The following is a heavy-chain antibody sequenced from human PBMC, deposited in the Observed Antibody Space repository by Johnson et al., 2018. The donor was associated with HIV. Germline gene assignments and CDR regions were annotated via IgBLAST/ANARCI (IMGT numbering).Heavy chain of an antibody. CDR3: TTKPYSSSWYGAFDI. CDR1: RFTFSTYG. V-gene: IGHV3-33*01. Sequence: QVQLVESGGGVVQPGRSLRLSCAASRFTFSTYGIHWVRQAPGKGLEWVAVTWYDAPVKGRFTISRDDSKNTLYLQMNSLKTEDTAVYYCTTKPYSSSWYGAFDIWGQGTMVTVSS. J-gene: IGHJ3*02. D-gene: IGHD6-13*01. CDR2: TWYDA.